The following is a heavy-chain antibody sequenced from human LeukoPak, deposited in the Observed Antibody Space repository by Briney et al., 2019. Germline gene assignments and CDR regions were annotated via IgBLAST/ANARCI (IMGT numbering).Heavy chain of an antibody. V-gene: IGHV3-9*01. CDR1: GFTIDDYA. J-gene: IGHJ4*02. CDR2: ISWNSGSI. Sequence: GRSLRLSCAASGFTIDDYAMHWVRQVPGKGLEWVSGISWNSGSIGYADSVKGRFTISRDNAKKSLYLQMNSLRPEDTALYYCALLYGSGSYYSDYWGQGTLVTVSS. D-gene: IGHD3-10*01. CDR3: ALLYGSGSYYSDY.